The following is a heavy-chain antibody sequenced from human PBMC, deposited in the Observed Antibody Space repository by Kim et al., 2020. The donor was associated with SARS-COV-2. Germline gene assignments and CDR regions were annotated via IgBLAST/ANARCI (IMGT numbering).Heavy chain of an antibody. CDR1: GYTFTSYA. J-gene: IGHJ4*02. CDR2: INAGNGNT. V-gene: IGHV1-3*01. CDR3: ARGGLLTMIVVVITTYLDY. Sequence: ASVKVSCKASGYTFTSYAIHWVRQAPGQRLEWMGWINAGNGNTKYSQKFQGRVTITRDTSASTAYMELSSLRSEDTAVYYCARGGLLTMIVVVITTYLDYWGQGTLVTVSS. D-gene: IGHD3-22*01.